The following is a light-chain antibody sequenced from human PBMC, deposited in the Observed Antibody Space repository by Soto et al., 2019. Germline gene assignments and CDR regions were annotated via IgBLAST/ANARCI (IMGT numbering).Light chain of an antibody. J-gene: IGLJ1*01. CDR2: EVT. CDR3: TSYTSSRSYV. V-gene: IGLV2-14*01. Sequence: QSLRTQPASVSVSLGHSITISCTGTSSDVGGYNYVSWHRQHPGKAPKLMIYEVTIRPSGVSNRFSGSKSGSTASLAISGLQAEDEADYFCTSYTSSRSYVFGTGTKVTVL. CDR1: SSDVGGYNY.